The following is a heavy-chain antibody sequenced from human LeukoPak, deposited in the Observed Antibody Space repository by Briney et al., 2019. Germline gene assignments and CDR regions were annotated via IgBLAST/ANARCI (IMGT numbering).Heavy chain of an antibody. CDR2: INHSGST. CDR3: ARGALRYFGFNYWFDP. Sequence: SETLSLTCAVYGGSFSGYYWSWIRQPPGKGLGWIGEINHSGSTNYNPSLKSRVTISVDTSKNQFSLKLSSVTAADTAVYYCARGALRYFGFNYWFDPWGQGTLVTVSS. J-gene: IGHJ5*02. CDR1: GGSFSGYY. V-gene: IGHV4-34*01. D-gene: IGHD3-9*01.